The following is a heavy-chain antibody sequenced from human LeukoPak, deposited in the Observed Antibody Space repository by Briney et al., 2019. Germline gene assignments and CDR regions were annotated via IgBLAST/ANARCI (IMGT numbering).Heavy chain of an antibody. J-gene: IGHJ4*02. Sequence: SETLSLTCAVYGASFSGYYWSWIRQPPGKGLEWIGEINHSGSTNYNPSLKSRVTISVDTSKNQFSLKLSSVTAADTAVYYCARGRRIRLGELSLRYWGQGTLVTVSS. CDR3: ARGRRIRLGELSLRY. D-gene: IGHD3-16*02. CDR2: INHSGST. V-gene: IGHV4-34*01. CDR1: GASFSGYY.